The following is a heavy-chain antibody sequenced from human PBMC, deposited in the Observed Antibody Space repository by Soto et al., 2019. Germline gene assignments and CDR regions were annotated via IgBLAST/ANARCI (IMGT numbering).Heavy chain of an antibody. CDR1: GFTFSDYY. D-gene: IGHD3-3*01. J-gene: IGHJ5*02. CDR3: ARQGITIFGVDAYNWFDP. Sequence: PGGSLRLSCAASGFTFSDYYMSWIRQAPGKGLEWVSYISSSGSTIYYADSVKGRFTISRDNAKNSLYLQMNSLRAEDTAVYYCARQGITIFGVDAYNWFDPWGQGTLVTVSS. CDR2: ISSSGSTI. V-gene: IGHV3-11*01.